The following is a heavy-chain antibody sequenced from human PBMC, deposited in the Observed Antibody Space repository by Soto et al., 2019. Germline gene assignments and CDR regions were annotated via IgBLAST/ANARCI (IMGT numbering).Heavy chain of an antibody. J-gene: IGHJ2*01. D-gene: IGHD6-6*01. CDR1: GYTFTSYG. Sequence: QVQLVQSGAEVKKPGASVKVSCKASGYTFTSYGISWVRQAPGQGLEWMGWISAYNGNTNYAQKLQGRVTMTTDTSTSTAYMELRSLRSDDTAVYYCARDLREYSSSSRHWYFDLWGRGTLVTVSS. CDR2: ISAYNGNT. V-gene: IGHV1-18*04. CDR3: ARDLREYSSSSRHWYFDL.